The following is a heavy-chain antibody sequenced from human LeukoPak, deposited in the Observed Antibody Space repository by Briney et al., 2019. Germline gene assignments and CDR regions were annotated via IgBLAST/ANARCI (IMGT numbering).Heavy chain of an antibody. D-gene: IGHD6-19*01. CDR3: ASRSGWYFYYFDY. V-gene: IGHV4-61*05. Sequence: PSETLSLTCTVSGGSISSSSYYWGWIRQPPGKGLEWIGYIYYSGSTNYNPSLKSRVAISVDTSKNQFSLMLSSVTAADTAVYYCASRSGWYFYYFDYWGQGTLVTVSS. J-gene: IGHJ4*02. CDR1: GGSISSSSYY. CDR2: IYYSGST.